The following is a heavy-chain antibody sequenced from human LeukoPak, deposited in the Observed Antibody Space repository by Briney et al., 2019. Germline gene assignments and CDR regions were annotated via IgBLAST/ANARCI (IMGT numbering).Heavy chain of an antibody. D-gene: IGHD4-17*01. CDR3: TTDPVTVTKTIGMDV. V-gene: IGHV3-23*01. Sequence: GGSLRLSCAASGFTFSSYAMSWVRQAPGKGLEWVSAISGSGGSTYYADSVKGRFTISRDNSKNTLYLQMNSLKTEDTAVYYCTTDPVTVTKTIGMDVWGQGTTVTVSS. J-gene: IGHJ6*02. CDR1: GFTFSSYA. CDR2: ISGSGGST.